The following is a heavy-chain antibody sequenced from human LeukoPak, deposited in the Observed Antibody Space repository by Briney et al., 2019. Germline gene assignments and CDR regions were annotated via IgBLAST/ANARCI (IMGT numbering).Heavy chain of an antibody. CDR1: GFTFTAYG. D-gene: IGHD3-10*01. V-gene: IGHV3-30*03. CDR3: ARVWFGEPPYAFDI. CDR2: ISYDGSNK. Sequence: PGGSLRLSCAASGFTFTAYGMHWVRQAPGKGLEWVAVISYDGSNKYYADSVKGRFTISRDNSKNTLYLQMNSLRAEDTAMYYCARVWFGEPPYAFDIWGQGTMVTVSS. J-gene: IGHJ3*02.